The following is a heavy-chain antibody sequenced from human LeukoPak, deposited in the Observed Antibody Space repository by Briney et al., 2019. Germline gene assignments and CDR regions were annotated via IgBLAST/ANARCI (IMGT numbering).Heavy chain of an antibody. V-gene: IGHV1-8*01. CDR3: ARARGGYDGIDY. CDR1: GYTFTSYD. Sequence: ASVKVSCKAPGYTFTSYDINSVRQASGQGLEWMGWMNPNSGNTGYAQKFQGRVTMTRNTSISTAYMELSSLRSEDTAVYYCARARGGYDGIDYWGQGTLVTVSS. D-gene: IGHD5-12*01. CDR2: MNPNSGNT. J-gene: IGHJ4*02.